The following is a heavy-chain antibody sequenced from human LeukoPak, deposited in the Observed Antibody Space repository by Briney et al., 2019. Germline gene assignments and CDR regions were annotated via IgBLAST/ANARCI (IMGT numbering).Heavy chain of an antibody. CDR2: VSNDGADT. Sequence: HPGGSLRLSCSASGFTFSTYAMHWVRQAPGKGLEYVSAVSNDGADTYYADSVKGRFTISRDNSKNTLYLQMNSLRAEDTAVYYCAKSPLYGSGSYYPYYFDYWGQGTLVTVSS. D-gene: IGHD3-10*01. CDR1: GFTFSTYA. V-gene: IGHV3-64*04. J-gene: IGHJ4*02. CDR3: AKSPLYGSGSYYPYYFDY.